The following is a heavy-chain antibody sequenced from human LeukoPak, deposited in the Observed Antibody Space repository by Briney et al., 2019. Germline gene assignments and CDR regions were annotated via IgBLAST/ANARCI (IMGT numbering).Heavy chain of an antibody. J-gene: IGHJ5*02. CDR1: GYTFTSYA. CDR2: IIPIFGTA. V-gene: IGHV1-69*13. CDR3: ARDILRFLGWRPDWFDP. Sequence: SVKVSCKASGYTFTSYAISWVRQAPGQGLEWMGGIIPIFGTANYAQKFQGRVTITADESTSTAYMELSSLRSEDTAVYYCARDILRFLGWRPDWFDPWGQGTLVTVSS. D-gene: IGHD3-3*01.